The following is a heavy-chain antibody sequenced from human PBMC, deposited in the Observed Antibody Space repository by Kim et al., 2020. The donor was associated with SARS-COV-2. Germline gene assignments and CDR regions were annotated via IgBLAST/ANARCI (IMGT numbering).Heavy chain of an antibody. V-gene: IGHV3-23*01. Sequence: GGSLRLSCAASGFTFSSRAISWVRQTPEKGLEWVASINNGGNPYYADSVQGRFTVSRDITKATLYLQMNSLRAEDSALYYCAKDHPSSGWPAFDSWGQG. CDR1: GFTFSSRA. J-gene: IGHJ4*02. CDR2: INNGGNP. CDR3: AKDHPSSGWPAFDS. D-gene: IGHD6-19*01.